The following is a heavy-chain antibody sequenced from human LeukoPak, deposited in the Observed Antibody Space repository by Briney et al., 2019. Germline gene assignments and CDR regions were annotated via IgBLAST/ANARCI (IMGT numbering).Heavy chain of an antibody. CDR3: ARAKKYYYDSSGYSGNWFDP. D-gene: IGHD3-22*01. CDR2: IYPGDSDT. V-gene: IGHV5-51*01. Sequence: PGASLQISCEGSGSSFTNYWIGWVRPLPGKGLEWMGIIYPGDSDTKYSPSFHAQLTISADKSISTAYLQWSSLKASDTAMYYCARAKKYYYDSSGYSGNWFDPWGQGTLVTVSS. J-gene: IGHJ5*02. CDR1: GSSFTNYW.